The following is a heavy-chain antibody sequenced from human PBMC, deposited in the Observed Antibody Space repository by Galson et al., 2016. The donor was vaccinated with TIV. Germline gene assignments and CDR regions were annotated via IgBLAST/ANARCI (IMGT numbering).Heavy chain of an antibody. CDR3: AKDRGCGVDCPHYYGMDV. Sequence: SLRLSCAASGFTFSSYTMHWVRQAPGKGLEWVALIWYDGSKKYYTDSVKGRFTISRDNSKNTLYLQMDSLRPEDTAMYYCAKDRGCGVDCPHYYGMDVWGQGTTVTVSS. D-gene: IGHD2-21*02. J-gene: IGHJ6*02. CDR1: GFTFSSYT. V-gene: IGHV3-30*02. CDR2: IWYDGSKK.